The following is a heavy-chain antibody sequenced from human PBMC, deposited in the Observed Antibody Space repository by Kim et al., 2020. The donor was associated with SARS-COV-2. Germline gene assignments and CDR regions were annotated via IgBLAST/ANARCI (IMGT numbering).Heavy chain of an antibody. CDR1: GYRFTNYW. V-gene: IGHV5-51*01. CDR2: IYPGDSDT. CDR3: ARRAASAEYFDY. J-gene: IGHJ4*02. Sequence: GESLKISRKGSGYRFTNYWIAWVRQMPGKGLEWMGIIYPGDSDTRYSPSFQGQITISADKSIGAAYLQWASLKASDTAMYYCARRAASAEYFDYWPPGT. D-gene: IGHD2-15*01.